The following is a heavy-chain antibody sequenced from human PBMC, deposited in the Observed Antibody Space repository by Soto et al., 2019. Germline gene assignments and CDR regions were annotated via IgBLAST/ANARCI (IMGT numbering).Heavy chain of an antibody. CDR1: GFIFSNYW. D-gene: IGHD1-1*01. J-gene: IGHJ4*01. CDR3: AKDLTWTQADY. Sequence: GGSLRLSCEASGFIFSNYWRHWFRQTPGAGLVWVSHISNDGITTNYADSVKGRFTISRDNAKNTLYLQMNSLTADDTAVYYCAKDLTWTQADYWGQGALVTVSS. V-gene: IGHV3-74*01. CDR2: ISNDGITT.